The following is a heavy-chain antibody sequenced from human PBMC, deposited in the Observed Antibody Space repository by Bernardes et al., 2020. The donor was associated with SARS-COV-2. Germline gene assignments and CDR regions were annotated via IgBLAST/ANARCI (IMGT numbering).Heavy chain of an antibody. D-gene: IGHD6-25*01. CDR2: IYPADSDT. J-gene: IGHJ4*02. V-gene: IGHV5-51*01. Sequence: GESLKISCQGSGYSFPNDWIGWVRQMPGKGLEWMGIIYPADSDTTYSPSFQGQVSISADKSISTAYLQWSSLKASDTAMYYCARRRGRAFDYWGQGTLVTVSS. CDR3: ARRRGRAFDY. CDR1: GYSFPNDW.